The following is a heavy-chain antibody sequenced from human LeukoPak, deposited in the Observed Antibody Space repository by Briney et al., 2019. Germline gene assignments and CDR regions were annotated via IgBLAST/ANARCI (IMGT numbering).Heavy chain of an antibody. CDR1: GFTFTSSA. CDR2: IVVGSGNT. V-gene: IGHV1-58*02. J-gene: IGHJ3*02. CDR3: AAGAADYGDYEGSDAFDI. D-gene: IGHD4-17*01. Sequence: SVKVSCKASGFTFTSSAMQWVRQARGQRLEWIGWIVVGSGNTNYAQKFQERVTITRDMSTSTAYMELSSLRSEDTAVYYCAAGAADYGDYEGSDAFDIWGQGIMFTVSS.